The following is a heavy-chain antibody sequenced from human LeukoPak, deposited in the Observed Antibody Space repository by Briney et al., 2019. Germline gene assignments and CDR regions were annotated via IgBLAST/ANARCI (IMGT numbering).Heavy chain of an antibody. Sequence: ASVKVSCKASGGTFSSYAISWVRQAPGQGLEWMGGIIPIFGTANYAQKFQGRVTITTDESTSTAYMELSSLRSEDTAVYYCALRVGLYCSSTSCYTLDYWGQGTLVTVSS. CDR2: IIPIFGTA. D-gene: IGHD2-2*02. J-gene: IGHJ4*02. CDR3: ALRVGLYCSSTSCYTLDY. V-gene: IGHV1-69*05. CDR1: GGTFSSYA.